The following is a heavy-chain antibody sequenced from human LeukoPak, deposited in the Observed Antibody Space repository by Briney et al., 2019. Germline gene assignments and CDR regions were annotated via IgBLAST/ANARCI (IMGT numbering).Heavy chain of an antibody. D-gene: IGHD6-13*01. CDR1: GGSISSYY. Sequence: SETLSLTCTVSGGSISSYYWSWIRQPPGKGLEWIGYIYYSGSTNYNPSLKSRVTISVETSKNQFSLKLSSVTAADTAVYFCARRSVGAGTLIFHYWGQGTLVTVSS. CDR3: ARRSVGAGTLIFHY. J-gene: IGHJ4*02. CDR2: IYYSGST. V-gene: IGHV4-59*08.